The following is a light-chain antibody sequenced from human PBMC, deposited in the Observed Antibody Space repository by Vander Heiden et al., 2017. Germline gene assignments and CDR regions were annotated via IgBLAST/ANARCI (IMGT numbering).Light chain of an antibody. CDR3: NSRDSSGNHLV. J-gene: IGLJ2*01. CDR2: GKN. Sequence: SSWLTQDPAVSVALGQTVRITCQGDSHRSYYASWYQQKTGQAPVLVIYGKNNRPSGIPDRFSGSSSGNTASLTITGAQAEDEADYYCNSRDSSGNHLVFGGGTKLTVL. CDR1: SHRSYY. V-gene: IGLV3-19*01.